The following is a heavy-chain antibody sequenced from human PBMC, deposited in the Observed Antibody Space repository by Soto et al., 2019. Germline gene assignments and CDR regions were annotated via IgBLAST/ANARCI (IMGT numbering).Heavy chain of an antibody. Sequence: PSETLSLTCTVSGGSIGSGDYYWSWIRQPPGKGLEWIGYIYYSGSTYYNPSLKSRVTISVDTSKNQFSLKLSSVTAADTAVYYCARETNYGDYDYYYGMDVWGQGTTVTVSS. CDR1: GGSIGSGDYY. V-gene: IGHV4-30-4*01. CDR2: IYYSGST. J-gene: IGHJ6*02. D-gene: IGHD4-17*01. CDR3: ARETNYGDYDYYYGMDV.